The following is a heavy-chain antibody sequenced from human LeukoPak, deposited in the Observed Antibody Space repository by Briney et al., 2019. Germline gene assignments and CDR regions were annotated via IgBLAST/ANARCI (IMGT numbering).Heavy chain of an antibody. CDR3: ATATAFDY. J-gene: IGHJ4*02. CDR2: ITGSGSNT. Sequence: GGSLRLSCAASGFTFSNYVMSWVRQALGKELEWVSSITGSGSNTYYADSVKGRFTISRDNSKNTLYLQVDSLRDEDTAVYYCATATAFDYWGQGTLVTVSP. CDR1: GFTFSNYV. V-gene: IGHV3-23*01.